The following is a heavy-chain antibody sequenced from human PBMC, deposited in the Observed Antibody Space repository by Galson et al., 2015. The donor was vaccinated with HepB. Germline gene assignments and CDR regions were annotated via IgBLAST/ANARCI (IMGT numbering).Heavy chain of an antibody. Sequence: SLRLSCAASGFTFGDYAMSWVRQAPGKGLEWVGFIRSKAYGGTTEYAASVKGRFTISRDDSKSIAYLQMNSLKTEDTAVYYCTRVVRRDLDYWGQGTLVTVSS. D-gene: IGHD1-26*01. CDR1: GFTFGDYA. V-gene: IGHV3-49*04. J-gene: IGHJ4*02. CDR3: TRVVRRDLDY. CDR2: IRSKAYGGTT.